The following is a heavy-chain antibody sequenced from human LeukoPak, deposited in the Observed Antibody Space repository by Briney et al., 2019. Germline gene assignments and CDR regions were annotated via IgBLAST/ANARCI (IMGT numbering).Heavy chain of an antibody. CDR3: ASGTAMVTRFDY. J-gene: IGHJ4*02. V-gene: IGHV3-30-3*01. CDR2: ISYDGSNK. D-gene: IGHD5-18*01. CDR1: GFTFNSYA. Sequence: GGSLRLSCAASGFTFNSYAMHWVRQAPGKGLEWVAVISYDGSNKYYADSVKGRFTISRDNSKNTLYLQMNSLRAEDTAVYYCASGTAMVTRFDYWGQGTLVTVSS.